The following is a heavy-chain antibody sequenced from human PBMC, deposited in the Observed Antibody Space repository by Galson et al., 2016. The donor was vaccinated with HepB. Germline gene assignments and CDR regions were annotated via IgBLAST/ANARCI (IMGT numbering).Heavy chain of an antibody. CDR3: ASESHFDH. CDR2: IYSDGST. Sequence: GSLRLSCAASGFTVSSNDMSWVRQAPGKVLEWVSVIYSDGSTYYADSVEGRFTISRDDSKNTLYLQMNSLSAEDTAVYYCASESHFDHWGQGTLVTVSS. J-gene: IGHJ4*02. CDR1: GFTVSSND. V-gene: IGHV3-66*01.